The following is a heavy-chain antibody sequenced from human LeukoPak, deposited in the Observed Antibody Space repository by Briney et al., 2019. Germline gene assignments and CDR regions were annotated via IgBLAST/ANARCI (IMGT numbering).Heavy chain of an antibody. CDR2: ISYDGSNK. CDR1: GFTFSSYG. D-gene: IGHD1-14*01. CDR3: ARKTGDC. J-gene: IGHJ4*02. V-gene: IGHV3-30*03. Sequence: GRSLRLSCAASGFTFSSYGMHWVRQAPGKGLEWVAVISYDGSNKYCADSVKGRFTISRDNSKNTLYLQMNSLRVEDTAVYYCARKTGDCWGQGTLVIVSS.